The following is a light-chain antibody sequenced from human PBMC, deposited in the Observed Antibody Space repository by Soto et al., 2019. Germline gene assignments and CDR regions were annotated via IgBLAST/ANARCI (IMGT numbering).Light chain of an antibody. CDR1: QSVSSSY. J-gene: IGKJ1*01. V-gene: IGKV3-20*01. CDR3: QQYRSSPWT. Sequence: EIVLTQSPGTLSLSPGERATLSCRASQSVSSSYLAWYQQTPGQAPRLLIYGASRRATGIADRFSGSGSGTDFTLTISRLEPADFAVYYCQQYRSSPWTFGQGTKVEI. CDR2: GAS.